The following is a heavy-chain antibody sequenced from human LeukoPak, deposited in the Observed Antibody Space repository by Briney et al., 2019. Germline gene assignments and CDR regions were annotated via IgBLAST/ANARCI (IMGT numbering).Heavy chain of an antibody. D-gene: IGHD3-22*01. CDR1: GFTFSSYA. Sequence: GGSLRLSCAASGFTFSSYAMHWVRQAPGKGLEWVAVISYDGSNKYYADSVKGRFTISRDNSKNTLYLQMNSLRAEDTAVYYCAGPAGYYDSSGYSYDYYYYGMDVWGQGTTVTVSS. CDR2: ISYDGSNK. V-gene: IGHV3-30-3*01. CDR3: AGPAGYYDSSGYSYDYYYYGMDV. J-gene: IGHJ6*02.